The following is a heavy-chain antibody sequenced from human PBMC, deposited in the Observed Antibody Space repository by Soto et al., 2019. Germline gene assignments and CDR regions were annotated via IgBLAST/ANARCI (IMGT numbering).Heavy chain of an antibody. D-gene: IGHD3-10*01. J-gene: IGHJ6*03. V-gene: IGHV4-59*08. CDR1: GGSISSYC. CDR2: IYYSGST. CDR3: ERHKAEPWFGDHYMDV. Sequence: SETLSLTCTVSGGSISSYCWSWIRQPPGKGLEWIGYIYYSGSTNYNPSLKSRVTISVDTSKNQFSLKLSSVTAADTAVYYCERHKAEPWFGDHYMDVWGKGTTVTVSS.